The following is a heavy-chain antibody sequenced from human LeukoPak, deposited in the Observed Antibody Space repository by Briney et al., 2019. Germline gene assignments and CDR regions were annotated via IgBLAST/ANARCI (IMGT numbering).Heavy chain of an antibody. CDR3: ARVYEAVAGGYYGMDV. CDR1: GFTFSSYA. V-gene: IGHV3-30-3*01. J-gene: IGHJ6*02. CDR2: ISYDGSNK. D-gene: IGHD6-19*01. Sequence: GGSLRLSCAASGFTFSSYAMHWVRQAPGKGLEWVAVISYDGSNKYYADSVKGRFTISRDNSKNTLYLQMNSLRAEDTAVYYCARVYEAVAGGYYGMDVWGQGTTVTVSS.